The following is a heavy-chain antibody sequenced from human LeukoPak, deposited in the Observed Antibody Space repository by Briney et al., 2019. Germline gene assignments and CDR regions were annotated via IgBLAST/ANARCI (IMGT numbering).Heavy chain of an antibody. Sequence: GESLRISCKGPGYSFTNYWIGWVRQMPGKGLEWMGIIYPGDSDTRYSPSFQGQVTISADKSISTAYLQWSSLKASDTAMYYCARSLVGATTQTFDYWGQGTLVTVSS. CDR2: IYPGDSDT. D-gene: IGHD1-26*01. V-gene: IGHV5-51*01. CDR3: ARSLVGATTQTFDY. CDR1: GYSFTNYW. J-gene: IGHJ4*02.